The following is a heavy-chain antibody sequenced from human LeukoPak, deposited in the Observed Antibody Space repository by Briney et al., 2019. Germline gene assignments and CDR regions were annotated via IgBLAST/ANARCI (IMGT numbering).Heavy chain of an antibody. CDR2: SNWNGGST. CDR1: GFTVDDYG. J-gene: IGHJ3*02. D-gene: IGHD3-22*01. Sequence: PGGSLRLSCAASGFTVDDYGMRWVRQAPGKGREWVSGSNWNGGSTGEADCVKGRFTISRYNAKNSLYLQMNSLRAEDTALYYGARVGYYYDSSGYGAFDIWGQGTMVTVSS. CDR3: ARVGYYYDSSGYGAFDI. V-gene: IGHV3-20*04.